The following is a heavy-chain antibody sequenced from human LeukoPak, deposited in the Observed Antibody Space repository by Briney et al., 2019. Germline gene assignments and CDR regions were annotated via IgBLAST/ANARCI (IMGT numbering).Heavy chain of an antibody. D-gene: IGHD4-11*01. J-gene: IGHJ4*02. Sequence: SVKVSCKTSGGTFSSYAISWVRQAPGQGLEWVGRIIPILGIANYAQKFQGRVTITADKSTSTAYMELSSLRSEDTAVYYCAREGNYSNPFDYWGQGTLVIVSS. CDR2: IIPILGIA. CDR1: GGTFSSYA. V-gene: IGHV1-69*04. CDR3: AREGNYSNPFDY.